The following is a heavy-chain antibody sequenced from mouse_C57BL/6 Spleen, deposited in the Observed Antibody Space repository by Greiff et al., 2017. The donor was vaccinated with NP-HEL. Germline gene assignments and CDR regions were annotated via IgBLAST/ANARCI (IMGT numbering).Heavy chain of an antibody. CDR1: GYSITSGYY. CDR3: ARDYYVSSLFAY. CDR2: ISYDGSN. D-gene: IGHD1-1*01. J-gene: IGHJ3*01. V-gene: IGHV3-6*01. Sequence: EVQLVESGPGLVKPSQSLSLTCSVTGYSITSGYYWNWIRQFPGNKLEWMGYISYDGSNNYNPSLKNRISITRDTSKNQFFLKLNSVTTEDTATYYCARDYYVSSLFAYWGQGTLVTVSA.